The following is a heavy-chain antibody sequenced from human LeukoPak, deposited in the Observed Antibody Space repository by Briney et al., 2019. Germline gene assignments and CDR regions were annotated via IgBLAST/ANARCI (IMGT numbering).Heavy chain of an antibody. CDR3: AREGYYGSGSPPSLYFDY. Sequence: GRSLRLSCAASGFTFSSYGMHWVRQAPGKGLEWVAVTSSDLNVKLYADSVKGRFTISRDNSRSTLYLQMNSLRPEDTAIYYCAREGYYGSGSPPSLYFDYWGQGTLVTVSS. CDR1: GFTFSSYG. D-gene: IGHD3-10*01. CDR2: TSSDLNVK. J-gene: IGHJ4*02. V-gene: IGHV3-30*03.